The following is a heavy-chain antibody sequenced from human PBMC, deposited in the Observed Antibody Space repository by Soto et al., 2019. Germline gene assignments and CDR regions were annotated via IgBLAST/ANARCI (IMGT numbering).Heavy chain of an antibody. CDR3: ARGYSYGSYWYFDL. D-gene: IGHD5-18*01. CDR1: GFTFPGFG. J-gene: IGHJ2*01. CDR2: ITASNGNT. V-gene: IGHV1-18*04. Sequence: QLQLVQSGTEVKNPGASVKVSCKASGFTFPGFGITWVRQAPGQGLARRGWITASNGNTNYAQNLQGRVTVTTDTSTSTADIELWRLRSDGKAVYYWARGYSYGSYWYFDLWGRGTLVTVSS.